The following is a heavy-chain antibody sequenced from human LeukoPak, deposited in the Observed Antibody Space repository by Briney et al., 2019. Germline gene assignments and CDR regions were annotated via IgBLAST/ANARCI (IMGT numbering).Heavy chain of an antibody. Sequence: PVGSLRLSCAASGFTFSSYAMSWVRQAPGKGLEWVSDISGSGGSTYYADSVKGRFTISRDNTKNTLYLQMNSLRAEDTAVYYCAKAGYYGSGSPWVDVWGQGTTVTVS. CDR3: AKAGYYGSGSPWVDV. CDR1: GFTFSSYA. V-gene: IGHV3-23*01. CDR2: ISGSGGST. D-gene: IGHD3-10*01. J-gene: IGHJ6*02.